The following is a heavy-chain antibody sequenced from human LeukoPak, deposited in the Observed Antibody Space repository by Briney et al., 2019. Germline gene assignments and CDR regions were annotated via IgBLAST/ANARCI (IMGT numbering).Heavy chain of an antibody. Sequence: PSETLSLTCAVSGGSISSSNWWSWVRQPPGKGLEWIGEIYHSGSTNYNPSLKSRVTISVDKSKNQFSLKLSSATAADTAVYYCARVESGIAVAGGYYGMDVWGQGTTVTVSS. CDR2: IYHSGST. CDR3: ARVESGIAVAGGYYGMDV. V-gene: IGHV4-4*02. D-gene: IGHD6-19*01. J-gene: IGHJ6*02. CDR1: GGSISSSNW.